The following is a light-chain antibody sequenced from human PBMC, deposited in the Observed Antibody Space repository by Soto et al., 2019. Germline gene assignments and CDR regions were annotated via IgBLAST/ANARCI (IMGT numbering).Light chain of an antibody. Sequence: DIQMTQSPSTLSSSVGDRVTITCRASQTISSWLAWYQQKPGKAPKVLIYNVSNLESGVPSRFSGSGSGTEFTPTISSLQPDDFATYYCQQYKSYSTFGGGTKVDIK. CDR1: QTISSW. CDR3: QQYKSYST. J-gene: IGKJ4*01. V-gene: IGKV1-5*01. CDR2: NVS.